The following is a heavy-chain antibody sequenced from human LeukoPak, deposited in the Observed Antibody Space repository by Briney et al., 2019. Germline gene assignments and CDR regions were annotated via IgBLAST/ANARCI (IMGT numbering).Heavy chain of an antibody. CDR2: IYHSGST. CDR3: ARDLIHDYGDATDY. D-gene: IGHD4-17*01. Sequence: SGTLSLTCAVSGGSISSSNWWSWVRQPPGKGLEWIGEIYHSGSTNYNPSLKSRVTISVDKSKNQFSLKLSSVTAADTAVYYCARDLIHDYGDATDYWGQGTLVTVSS. CDR1: GGSISSSNW. V-gene: IGHV4-4*02. J-gene: IGHJ4*02.